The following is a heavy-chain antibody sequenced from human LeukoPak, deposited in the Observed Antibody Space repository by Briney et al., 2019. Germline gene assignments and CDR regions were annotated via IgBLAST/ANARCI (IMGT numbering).Heavy chain of an antibody. D-gene: IGHD4/OR15-4a*01. CDR3: ARGRGAD. CDR1: GFSFSTYD. Sequence: PGGSLRLSCYASGFSFSTYDMHWVRQAPGKGLEWVSIIHSGGTTYYADSVKGRFTTSRDNFKNTLNLQMNSLRAEDTAVYYCARGRGADWGQGTLVTVSS. CDR2: IHSGGTT. J-gene: IGHJ4*02. V-gene: IGHV3-53*01.